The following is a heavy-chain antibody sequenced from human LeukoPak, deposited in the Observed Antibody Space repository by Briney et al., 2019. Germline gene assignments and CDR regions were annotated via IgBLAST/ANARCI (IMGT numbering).Heavy chain of an antibody. CDR3: AKNPRLEGWIYFDS. CDR2: ISGSGGRI. CDR1: GFTFSSYS. J-gene: IGHJ4*02. D-gene: IGHD1-1*01. Sequence: GGSLRLSCAASGFTFSSYSMSWVRQAPGKGLRWFPVISGSGGRIDYADSVKGRFTISRDNSKNTLSLQMNSLTAEDTAVYYCAKNPRLEGWIYFDSWGQGILVTVSS. V-gene: IGHV3-23*01.